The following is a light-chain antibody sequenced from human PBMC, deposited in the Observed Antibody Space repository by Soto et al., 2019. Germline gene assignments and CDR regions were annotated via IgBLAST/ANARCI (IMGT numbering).Light chain of an antibody. J-gene: IGKJ2*01. Sequence: DIQMTQSPSSLSASVGDRVTITCQASQDISNYLNWYQQKPGKAPRLLIYDASNLKTGVPARFSGTGSGTDFTCTISGLQPEDIETYYCQQYDKLPYTFGQGTKLESK. V-gene: IGKV1-33*01. CDR3: QQYDKLPYT. CDR2: DAS. CDR1: QDISNY.